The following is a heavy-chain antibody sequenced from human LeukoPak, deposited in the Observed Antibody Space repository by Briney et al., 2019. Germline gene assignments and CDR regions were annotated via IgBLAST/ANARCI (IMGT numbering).Heavy chain of an antibody. CDR3: AKDTPSRIDS. J-gene: IGHJ4*02. V-gene: IGHV3-23*01. CDR1: GFTFSAYA. CDR2: ISISGGST. Sequence: GGSLRLSCAASGFTFSAYAMTWVSQPPGKGLEWVSHISISGGSTYYADSVKGRFTISRDNSKNTLYLQMNSLRAEDTAVYYCAKDTPSRIDSWGQGTLVTVSS.